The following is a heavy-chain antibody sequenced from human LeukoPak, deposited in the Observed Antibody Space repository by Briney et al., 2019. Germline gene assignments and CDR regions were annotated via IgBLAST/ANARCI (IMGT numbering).Heavy chain of an antibody. CDR3: ARDRYYDFWSGYYGSQYYFDY. D-gene: IGHD3-3*01. Sequence: ASVKVSFKASGYTFTGYYMHWVRQAPGQGLEWMGWINPNSGGTNYAQKFQGRVTMTRDTSISTAYMELSRLRSDDTAVYYCARDRYYDFWSGYYGSQYYFDYWGQGTLVTVSS. CDR2: INPNSGGT. J-gene: IGHJ4*02. V-gene: IGHV1-2*02. CDR1: GYTFTGYY.